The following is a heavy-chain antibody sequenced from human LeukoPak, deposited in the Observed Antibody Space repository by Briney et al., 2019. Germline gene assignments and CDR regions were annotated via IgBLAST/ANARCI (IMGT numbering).Heavy chain of an antibody. CDR3: ARGVTVTTDQVDY. CDR1: GFTFSSYW. V-gene: IGHV3-74*01. J-gene: IGHJ4*02. D-gene: IGHD4-17*01. CDR2: INTDGSST. Sequence: GGSLRLSCAASGFTFSSYWMHWVRQAPGKGLVWVSRINTDGSSTSYADSVKGRFTISRDNAKNTLYLQMNSLKAEDTAVYYCARGVTVTTDQVDYWGQGTLVTVSS.